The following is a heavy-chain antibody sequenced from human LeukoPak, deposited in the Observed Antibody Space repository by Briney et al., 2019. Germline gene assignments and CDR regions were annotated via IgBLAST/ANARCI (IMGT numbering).Heavy chain of an antibody. D-gene: IGHD2-2*01. CDR2: INQDESEK. CDR3: ARKLAPVFDY. J-gene: IGHJ4*02. V-gene: IGHV3-7*03. CDR1: EFTFSSYW. Sequence: GGSLRLSCAASEFTFSSYWMSWVRQAPGKGLEWVANINQDESEKYYVDSVKGRFTISRDNAKKSLFLQMNSLRAEDTAVYYCARKLAPVFDYWGQGTLVTVSS.